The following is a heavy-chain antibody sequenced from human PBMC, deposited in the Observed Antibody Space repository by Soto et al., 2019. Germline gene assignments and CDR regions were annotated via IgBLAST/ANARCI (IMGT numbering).Heavy chain of an antibody. CDR3: ATSPSLGGGYFDY. CDR2: IIPILGIA. V-gene: IGHV1-69*02. D-gene: IGHD3-16*01. Sequence: QIQLVQSGAEVKKPGSSVKVSCKASGGTFRSYTISGVRQAPGQGLEWMGRIIPILGIANYAQKFQGRVTITADKSTSTAYMELSSLRSEDTAVYYCATSPSLGGGYFDYWGQGTLVTVSS. CDR1: GGTFRSYT. J-gene: IGHJ4*02.